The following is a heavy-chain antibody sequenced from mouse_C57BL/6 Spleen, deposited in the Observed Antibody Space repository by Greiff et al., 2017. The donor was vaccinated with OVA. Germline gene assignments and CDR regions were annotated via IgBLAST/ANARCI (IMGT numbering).Heavy chain of an antibody. CDR3: ASGGYSNLTGWFAY. V-gene: IGHV1-69*01. D-gene: IGHD2-5*01. J-gene: IGHJ3*01. CDR2: IDPSDSYT. Sequence: QVQLQQPGAELVMPGASVKLSCKASGYTFTSYWMHWVKQRPGQGLEWIGEIDPSDSYTNYNQKFKGKSTLTVDKSSSTAYMQLSSLTSEDSAVYYCASGGYSNLTGWFAYWGQGTLVTVSA. CDR1: GYTFTSYW.